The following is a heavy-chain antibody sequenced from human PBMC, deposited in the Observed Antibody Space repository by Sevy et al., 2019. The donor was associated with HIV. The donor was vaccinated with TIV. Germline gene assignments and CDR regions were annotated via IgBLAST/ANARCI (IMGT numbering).Heavy chain of an antibody. J-gene: IGHJ4*02. CDR2: IYPGDSDT. CDR3: ARQYCSGGSCYGDYLNFDY. Sequence: GESLKISCKGSGYSFTSYWIGWVRQMPGKGLEWMGIIYPGDSDTRYSPSFQGQVTISADKSISTAYLQWGSLKASDTAMYYCARQYCSGGSCYGDYLNFDYWGQGTLVTVSS. D-gene: IGHD2-15*01. CDR1: GYSFTSYW. V-gene: IGHV5-51*01.